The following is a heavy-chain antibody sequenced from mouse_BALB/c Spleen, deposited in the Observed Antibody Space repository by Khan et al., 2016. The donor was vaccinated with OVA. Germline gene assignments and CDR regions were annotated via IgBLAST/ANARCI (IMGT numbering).Heavy chain of an antibody. J-gene: IGHJ3*01. Sequence: QVQLQQPGAELVRPGASVKLSCEASGYTFTSYGMNWVKQSPEQGLEWIGRIDPYDSETHYNQNFKDKAILTVDKSSSTASMQLSSLTSEDSAVYLCARSPFAYWGKGTLVTVSA. V-gene: IGHV1-52*01. CDR3: ARSPFAY. CDR2: IDPYDSET. CDR1: GYTFTSYG.